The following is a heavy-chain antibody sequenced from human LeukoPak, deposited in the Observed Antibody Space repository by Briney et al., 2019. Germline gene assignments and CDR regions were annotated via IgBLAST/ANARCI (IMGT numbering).Heavy chain of an antibody. V-gene: IGHV4-4*02. CDR1: GGSISNTNW. J-gene: IGHJ4*02. D-gene: IGHD2-8*01. CDR3: SRANGAFSPFGY. Sequence: PSETLSLTCGVSGGSISNTNWWSWVRQPPGQGLEWIGEISLSGLTNYNPSLKSRVTVSLDKSKNHLSLNLTSVTAADTAVYYCSRANGAFSPFGYWGQGTLVTAPS. CDR2: ISLSGLT.